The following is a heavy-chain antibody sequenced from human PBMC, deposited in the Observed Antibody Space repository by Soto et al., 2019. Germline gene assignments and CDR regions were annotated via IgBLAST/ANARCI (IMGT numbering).Heavy chain of an antibody. D-gene: IGHD3-10*01. CDR1: GLGVRNNY. CDR2: IYNDGTT. V-gene: IGHV3-53*01. J-gene: IGHJ6*02. Sequence: GGSLRLSCTAYGLGVRNNYMSWVRQAPGMGLEWVSVIYNDGTTYYADSVKGRFTLSRDTSKNTLSLQMVSPRAEDTAVYYCVRPLPSGRNYGMDVWGQGTTVTVSS. CDR3: VRPLPSGRNYGMDV.